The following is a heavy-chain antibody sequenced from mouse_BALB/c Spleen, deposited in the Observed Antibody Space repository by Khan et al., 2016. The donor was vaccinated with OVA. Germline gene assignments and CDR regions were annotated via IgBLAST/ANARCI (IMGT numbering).Heavy chain of an antibody. D-gene: IGHD3-3*01. CDR3: ERGRAY. CDR2: ISYSGST. V-gene: IGHV3-2*02. Sequence: EVQLQESGPGLVKPSQSLSLTCTVTGYSITSDYAWNWIRQFPGNKLEWMGYISYSGSTSYTPSLNSRISITRDTSKNQFFLQLNSVTTEDTATYYCERGRAYWGQGTLVTVSA. J-gene: IGHJ3*01. CDR1: GYSITSDYA.